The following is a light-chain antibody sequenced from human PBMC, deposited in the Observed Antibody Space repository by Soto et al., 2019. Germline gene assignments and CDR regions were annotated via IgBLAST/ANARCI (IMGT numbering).Light chain of an antibody. Sequence: QSVLTQTPSASGTPGQRVTISCYGSSSNIGTNPVQWYLQLPGTAPKLLIYSDNERPSGVPDRFYGSKSGTSASLAISGLQSEDEADYHCATWDVGLYGPVFGGGTKLTVL. J-gene: IGLJ3*02. CDR2: SDN. CDR3: ATWDVGLYGPV. V-gene: IGLV1-44*01. CDR1: SSNIGTNP.